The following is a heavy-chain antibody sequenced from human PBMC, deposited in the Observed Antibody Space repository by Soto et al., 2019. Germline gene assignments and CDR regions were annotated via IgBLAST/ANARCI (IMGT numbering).Heavy chain of an antibody. CDR1: GGSISSYY. Sequence: SETLSLTCTVSGGSISSYYWSWIRQPPGKGLEWIGYIYYSGSTNYNPSLKSRVTISVDTSKNQFSLKLNSMTAADTAVYYCARRMNYDILTGYYRVADYWGQGTLVTVSS. J-gene: IGHJ4*02. CDR2: IYYSGST. D-gene: IGHD3-9*01. V-gene: IGHV4-59*08. CDR3: ARRMNYDILTGYYRVADY.